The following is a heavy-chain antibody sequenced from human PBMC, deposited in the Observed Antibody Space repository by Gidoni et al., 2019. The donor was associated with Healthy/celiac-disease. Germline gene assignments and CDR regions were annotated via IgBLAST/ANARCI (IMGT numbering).Heavy chain of an antibody. CDR1: GYTFTGYY. CDR2: INPDSGGT. CDR3: ARGTLAARAAFDI. D-gene: IGHD6-6*01. Sequence: QVQLVQSGAEVKKPGASVKVSCKASGYTFTGYYMHWVRQTPGQGLEWMGWINPDSGGTNYAQKFQGWVTMTRDTSISTAYMELSRLRSDDTAVYYCARGTLAARAAFDIWGQGTMVTVSS. J-gene: IGHJ3*02. V-gene: IGHV1-2*04.